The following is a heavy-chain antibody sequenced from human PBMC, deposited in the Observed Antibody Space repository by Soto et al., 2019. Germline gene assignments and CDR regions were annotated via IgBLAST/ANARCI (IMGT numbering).Heavy chain of an antibody. D-gene: IGHD2-2*02. CDR2: INPSGGST. CDR3: ARDGGYCSSTSCYSGADYYYGMDV. V-gene: IGHV1-46*01. CDR1: GYTFTSYY. Sequence: ASVKVSCKASGYTFTSYYMHWVRQAPGQGLEWMGIINPSGGSTSYAQKFQGRVTMTRDTSTSTVYMELTSLRSEDMAVYYCARDGGYCSSTSCYSGADYYYGMDVWGQGTTVTVSS. J-gene: IGHJ6*02.